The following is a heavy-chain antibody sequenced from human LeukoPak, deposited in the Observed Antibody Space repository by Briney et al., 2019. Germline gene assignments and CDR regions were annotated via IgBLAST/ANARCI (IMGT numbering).Heavy chain of an antibody. CDR3: ARHLRRGIAVAGTLGFGY. CDR1: GGSFSGYY. CDR2: INHSGST. D-gene: IGHD6-19*01. V-gene: IGHV4-34*01. Sequence: SETLSLTCAVYGGSFSGYYGSWIRQPPGKGLEWIGEINHSGSTNYNPSLKSRVTISVDTSKNQFSLKLSSVTAADTAVYYCARHLRRGIAVAGTLGFGYWGQGTLVTVSS. J-gene: IGHJ4*02.